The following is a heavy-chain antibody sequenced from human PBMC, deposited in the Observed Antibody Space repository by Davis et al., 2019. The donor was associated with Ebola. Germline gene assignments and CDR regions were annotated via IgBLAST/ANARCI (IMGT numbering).Heavy chain of an antibody. CDR1: GYTFTGYY. CDR3: ARERITIFGVVTAYYYYYGMDV. J-gene: IGHJ6*02. D-gene: IGHD3-3*01. CDR2: INPNSGGT. Sequence: ASVKVSCKASGYTFTGYYMHWVRQAPGQGLEWMGWINPNSGGTNYAQKFQGRVTMTRDTSISTAYMELSRLRSDDTAVYYCARERITIFGVVTAYYYYYGMDVWGQGTTVAVSS. V-gene: IGHV1-2*02.